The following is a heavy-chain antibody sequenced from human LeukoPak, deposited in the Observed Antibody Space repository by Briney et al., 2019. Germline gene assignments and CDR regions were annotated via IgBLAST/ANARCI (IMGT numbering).Heavy chain of an antibody. CDR1: GFTFSSYW. Sequence: PGGSLRLSCAASGFTFSSYWMHWVRQAPGKGLVWVSRINGDGTSTDYADSVKGRFSISRDNAKNTLYLQMNSLRADDTAVYYCAKAPGYCRGGNCYDDWGQGSLVTVSS. J-gene: IGHJ4*02. D-gene: IGHD2-15*01. CDR3: AKAPGYCRGGNCYDD. V-gene: IGHV3-74*01. CDR2: INGDGTST.